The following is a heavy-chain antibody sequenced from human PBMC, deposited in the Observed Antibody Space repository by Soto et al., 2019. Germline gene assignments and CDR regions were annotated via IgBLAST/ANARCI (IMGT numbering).Heavy chain of an antibody. CDR3: ARGATVSDFDY. CDR1: GGTFSSYA. Sequence: VASVKVSCKASGGTFSSYAISWVRQAPGQGLEWMGGIIPIFGTANYAQKFRGRVTITADESTSTAYMELSSLRSEDTAVYYCARGATVSDFDYWGQGTLVTVSS. CDR2: IIPIFGTA. D-gene: IGHD4-17*01. J-gene: IGHJ4*02. V-gene: IGHV1-69*13.